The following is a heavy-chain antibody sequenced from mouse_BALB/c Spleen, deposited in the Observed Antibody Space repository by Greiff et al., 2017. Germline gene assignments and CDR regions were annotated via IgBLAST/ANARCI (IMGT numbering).Heavy chain of an antibody. D-gene: IGHD1-2*01. CDR1: GYTFTSYW. V-gene: IGHV1S41*01. CDR3: AATAIGY. CDR2: IAPGSGST. Sequence: DLVKPWASLKLSCTASGYTFTSYWINWINQSPGQGLEWIGRIAPGSGSTYYNEMFKGKATMTVDTSSSTLYIQLSSLSSEDSAVYYCAATAIGYWGQGTTLTVSS. J-gene: IGHJ2*01.